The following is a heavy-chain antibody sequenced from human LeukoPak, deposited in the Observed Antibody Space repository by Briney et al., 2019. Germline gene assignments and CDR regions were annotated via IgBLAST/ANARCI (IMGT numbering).Heavy chain of an antibody. CDR1: GFTFGDYA. D-gene: IGHD6-13*01. Sequence: PGGSLRLSCAASGFTFGDYAMHWVRQVPGKGLEWVSGISWNSDSIGYADSVKGRFTISRDNAKNSLYLQMISLRAEDTALYYCTSGGDRGSWYMVYWGQGTLVTVSS. CDR3: TSGGDRGSWYMVY. J-gene: IGHJ4*02. CDR2: ISWNSDSI. V-gene: IGHV3-9*01.